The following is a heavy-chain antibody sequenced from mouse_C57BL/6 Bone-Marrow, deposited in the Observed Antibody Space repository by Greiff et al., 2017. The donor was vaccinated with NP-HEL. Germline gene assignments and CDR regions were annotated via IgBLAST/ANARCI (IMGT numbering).Heavy chain of an antibody. D-gene: IGHD2-4*01. CDR3: TTDDYGWYFDV. Sequence: EVQLQQSGAELVRPGASVKLSCTASGFNIKDDYMHWVKQRPEQGLEWIGWIDPENGDTEYASKFQGKATITADTSSNTACLQLSSLTSEDTAVYYCTTDDYGWYFDVWGTGTTVTVSS. CDR2: IDPENGDT. CDR1: GFNIKDDY. V-gene: IGHV14-4*01. J-gene: IGHJ1*03.